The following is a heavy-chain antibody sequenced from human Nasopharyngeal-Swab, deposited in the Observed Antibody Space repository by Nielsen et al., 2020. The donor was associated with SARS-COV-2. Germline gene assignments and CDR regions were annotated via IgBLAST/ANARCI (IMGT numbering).Heavy chain of an antibody. V-gene: IGHV4-39*07. CDR2: IYYSGST. J-gene: IGHJ4*02. Sequence: SETLSLTCTVSGGSISSSSYYWGWIRQPPGKGLEWIGSIYYSGSTYYNPSLKSRVTTSVDTSKNQFSLKLSSVTAADTAVYYCATQNIVGATKVDYWGQGTLVTVSS. CDR1: GGSISSSSYY. D-gene: IGHD1-26*01. CDR3: ATQNIVGATKVDY.